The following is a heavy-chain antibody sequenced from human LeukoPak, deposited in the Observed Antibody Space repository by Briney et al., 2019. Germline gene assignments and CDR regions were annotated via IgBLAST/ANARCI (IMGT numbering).Heavy chain of an antibody. J-gene: IGHJ3*02. D-gene: IGHD2-15*01. Sequence: NTSETLSLTCTVSGRSISSHYWSSIRRPAGKGLEWIGRIYTSGSTNYKPSLKSRVTMSVDTSKNQFSLKLSTVTAADTAVYYCASTVVNDAFDIWGQGTMVTVSS. CDR3: ASTVVNDAFDI. V-gene: IGHV4-4*07. CDR2: IYTSGST. CDR1: GRSISSHY.